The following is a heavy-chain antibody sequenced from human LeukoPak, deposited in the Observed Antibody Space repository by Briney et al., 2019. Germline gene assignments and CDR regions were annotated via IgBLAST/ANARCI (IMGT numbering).Heavy chain of an antibody. CDR1: GGSISSSSYY. V-gene: IGHV4-39*07. D-gene: IGHD3-10*01. CDR3: ARARGSRMVRGVLGHYYYGMDV. J-gene: IGHJ6*02. CDR2: IYYSGST. Sequence: SETLSLTCTVSGGSISSSSYYWGWLRQPPGRGLEWIGSIYYSGSTYYNPSLKSRVTISVDKSKNQFSLKLSSVTAADTAVYYSARARGSRMVRGVLGHYYYGMDVWGQGTTVTVSS.